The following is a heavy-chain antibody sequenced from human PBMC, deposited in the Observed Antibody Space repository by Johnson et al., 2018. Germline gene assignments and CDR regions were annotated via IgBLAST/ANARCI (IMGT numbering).Heavy chain of an antibody. D-gene: IGHD1-26*01. J-gene: IGHJ4*02. CDR3: ESGYWKGSGSDPFDH. CDR1: GFTFSTYN. CDR2: ISAGGNYI. Sequence: VQLVESGGGLVKPGGSLRLSCAASGFTFSTYNMNWVRQAPGKGLEWVSSISAGGNYIYYADSVKGRFTISRDNAKNSLYLQMNSLRVEDTAVYYCESGYWKGSGSDPFDHWGQGTLVTVSS. V-gene: IGHV3-21*01.